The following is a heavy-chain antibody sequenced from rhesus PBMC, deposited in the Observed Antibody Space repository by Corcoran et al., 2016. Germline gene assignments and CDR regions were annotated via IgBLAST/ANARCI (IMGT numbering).Heavy chain of an antibody. CDR1: GFTFSSYG. D-gene: IGHD3-3*01. V-gene: IGHV3S5*01. Sequence: EVQLVETGGGLVQPGGSLKPSCAASGFTFSSYGMSWVRQAPGKGLEWVSVINSGGCRTYYADSVKGRFTNSRDNSKNTLSLQMNSLRAEDTAVYYCAKALPTYYNFWTGPFDFWGQGLRVTVSS. J-gene: IGHJ3*01. CDR2: INSGGCRT. CDR3: AKALPTYYNFWTGPFDF.